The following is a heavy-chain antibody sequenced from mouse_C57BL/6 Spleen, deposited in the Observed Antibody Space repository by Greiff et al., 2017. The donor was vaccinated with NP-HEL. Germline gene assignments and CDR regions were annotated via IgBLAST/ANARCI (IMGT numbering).Heavy chain of an antibody. CDR1: GFTFSSYA. CDR2: ISDGGSYT. V-gene: IGHV5-4*01. Sequence: EVHLVESGGGLVKPGGSLKLSCAASGFTFSSYAMSWVRQTPEKRLEWVATISDGGSYTYYPDNVKGRFTISRDNAKNNLYLQMSHLKSEDTAMYYCARDGGRTLQDYAMDYWGQGTSVTVSS. J-gene: IGHJ4*01. CDR3: ARDGGRTLQDYAMDY. D-gene: IGHD1-1*02.